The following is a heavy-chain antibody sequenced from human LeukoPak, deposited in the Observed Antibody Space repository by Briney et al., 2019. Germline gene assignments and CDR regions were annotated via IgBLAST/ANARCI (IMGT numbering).Heavy chain of an antibody. CDR1: GYSFTNFA. J-gene: IGHJ4*02. D-gene: IGHD3-22*01. V-gene: IGHV1-3*01. Sequence: ASGKVSCTASGYSFTNFAIHWVRQAPGQRLEWMGWINAGNGKTKYSQKFQGRLTFTRDTSASTAYMYLSSLRSEDAAVYYCARDLGVVVVPTGEYFFDYWGQGTLVTVSS. CDR2: INAGNGKT. CDR3: ARDLGVVVVPTGEYFFDY.